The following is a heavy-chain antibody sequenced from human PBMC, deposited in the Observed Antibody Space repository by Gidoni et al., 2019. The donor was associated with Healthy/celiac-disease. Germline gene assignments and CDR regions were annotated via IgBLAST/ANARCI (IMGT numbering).Heavy chain of an antibody. CDR3: ARVGSSGSYMDY. CDR1: GFPFDDYG. D-gene: IGHD1-26*01. V-gene: IGHV3-20*04. J-gene: IGHJ4*02. Sequence: EVQLVESGGGVVRPGGSLRLSCAASGFPFDDYGMRWVRQAPGKGLEWVAGINGNGGSTGYADSVKGRFTISRDNAKNSLFLQMNNRRAEDTALYYCARVGSSGSYMDYWGQGTLVTVSS. CDR2: INGNGGST.